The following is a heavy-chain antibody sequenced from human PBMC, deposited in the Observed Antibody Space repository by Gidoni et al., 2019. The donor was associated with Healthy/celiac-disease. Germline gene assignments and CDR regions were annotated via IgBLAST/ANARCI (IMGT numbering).Heavy chain of an antibody. Sequence: QVQLVQSGAEVKKPGASVKVSRKASGYTFTSYDINWVRQAPGQGLEWMGWMNPNSGNTGYAQKFQGRVTMTRNTSISTAYMELSSLRSEDTAVYYCARADSSGFLYYYYGMDVWGQGTTVTVSS. J-gene: IGHJ6*02. CDR2: MNPNSGNT. CDR1: GYTFTSYD. CDR3: ARADSSGFLYYYYGMDV. V-gene: IGHV1-8*01. D-gene: IGHD3-22*01.